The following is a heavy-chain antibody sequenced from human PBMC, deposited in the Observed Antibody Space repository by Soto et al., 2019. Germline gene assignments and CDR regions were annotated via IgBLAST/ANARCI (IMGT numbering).Heavy chain of an antibody. CDR2: ISGSGGST. CDR3: ANPKYSSSSIDY. D-gene: IGHD6-6*01. Sequence: GGSLRLSCAASGFTFSSYAMSWVRQAPGKGLEWVSAISGSGGSTYYADSVKGRFTISRDNSKNTLYLQMNSLRAEDTAVYYCANPKYSSSSIDYWGQGTLVTVSS. J-gene: IGHJ4*02. V-gene: IGHV3-23*01. CDR1: GFTFSSYA.